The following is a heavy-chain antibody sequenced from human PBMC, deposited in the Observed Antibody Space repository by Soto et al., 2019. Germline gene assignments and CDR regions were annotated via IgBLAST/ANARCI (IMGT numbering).Heavy chain of an antibody. V-gene: IGHV4-30-4*01. J-gene: IGHJ5*01. CDR1: GGSISSGDYY. CDR2: IYYSGST. D-gene: IGHD3-10*01. CDR3: DRGTITMVRGVKPKAWFDP. Sequence: SETLSLTCTVSGGSISSGDYYWSWIRQPPGKGLEWIGYIYYSGSTYYNPSLKSRVTISIDTSKNQFSLKLSSVTAADTAVYYCDRGTITMVRGVKPKAWFDPWGQGTLVTVSS.